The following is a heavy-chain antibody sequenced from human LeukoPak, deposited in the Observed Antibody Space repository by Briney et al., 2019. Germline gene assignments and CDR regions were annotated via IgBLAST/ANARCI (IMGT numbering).Heavy chain of an antibody. J-gene: IGHJ4*02. CDR3: ARYYYDSSGPTHFDY. V-gene: IGHV4-31*03. Sequence: PSETLSLTCTVSGGSISSGGYYWSRIRQHPGKGLEWIGYIYYSGSTYYNPSLKSRVTISVDTSKNQFSLKLSSVTAADTAVYYCARYYYDSSGPTHFDYWGQGTLVTVSS. D-gene: IGHD3-22*01. CDR1: GGSISSGGYY. CDR2: IYYSGST.